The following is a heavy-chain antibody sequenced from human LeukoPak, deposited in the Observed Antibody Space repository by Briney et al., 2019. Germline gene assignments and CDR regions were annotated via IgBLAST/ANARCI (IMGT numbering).Heavy chain of an antibody. CDR1: GGTFSSYA. Sequence: ASVKVSCKASGGTFSSYAISWVRQAPGQGLEWMGGIIPIFGTANYAQKFQGRVTITTDESTSTAYMELSSLGSEDTAVYYCARDTDGDGYNSEHDAFDIWGQGTMVTVSS. CDR2: IIPIFGTA. D-gene: IGHD5-24*01. V-gene: IGHV1-69*05. J-gene: IGHJ3*02. CDR3: ARDTDGDGYNSEHDAFDI.